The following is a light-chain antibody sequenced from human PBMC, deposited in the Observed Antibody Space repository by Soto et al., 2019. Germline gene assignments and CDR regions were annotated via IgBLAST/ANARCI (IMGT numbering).Light chain of an antibody. V-gene: IGLV8-61*01. CDR3: VLYMGSGIWV. J-gene: IGLJ3*02. CDR1: SGSVSSNNY. Sequence: QAVVTQEPPFSVSPGGTVTLTCGLSSGSVSSNNYPSWYQQTPGQAPRTLIYSTNTRPSGVPDRFSGSILGNKAALTITGAQADYESHYYCVLYMGSGIWVFGGGTKLTVL. CDR2: STN.